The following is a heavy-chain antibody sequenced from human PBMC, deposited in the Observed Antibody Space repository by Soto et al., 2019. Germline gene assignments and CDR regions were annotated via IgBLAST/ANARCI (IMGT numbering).Heavy chain of an antibody. CDR1: GFTFDDYA. V-gene: IGHV3-9*01. CDR3: AKDSVDDFWSGYYPRGYFDY. CDR2: ISWNSGSI. D-gene: IGHD3-3*01. J-gene: IGHJ4*02. Sequence: PGGSLRLSCAASGFTFDDYAMRWVRQAPGKGLEWVSGISWNSGSIGYADSVKGRFTISRDNAKNSLYLQMNSLRAEDTALYYCAKDSVDDFWSGYYPRGYFDYWGQGTLVTVSS.